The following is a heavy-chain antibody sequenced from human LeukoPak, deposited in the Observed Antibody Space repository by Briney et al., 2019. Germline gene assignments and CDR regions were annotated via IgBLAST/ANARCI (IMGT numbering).Heavy chain of an antibody. CDR3: ARRNYNWNAIYYYYYYMDV. J-gene: IGHJ6*03. D-gene: IGHD1-20*01. Sequence: ASVKVSCKASGYTFTSYGISWVRQAPGQGLELMGWISAYNGNTNYAQKLQGRVTMTTDTSTSTAYMELRSLRSDDTAVYYCARRNYNWNAIYYYYYYMDVWGKGTTVTVSS. V-gene: IGHV1-18*01. CDR2: ISAYNGNT. CDR1: GYTFTSYG.